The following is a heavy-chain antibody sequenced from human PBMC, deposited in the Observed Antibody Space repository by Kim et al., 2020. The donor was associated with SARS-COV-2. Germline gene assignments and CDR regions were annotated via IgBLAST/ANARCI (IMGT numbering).Heavy chain of an antibody. CDR2: INHSGST. J-gene: IGHJ6*03. CDR3: ARVYRLVVPAATNYYYYY. CDR1: GGSFSGYY. V-gene: IGHV4-34*01. D-gene: IGHD2-2*01. Sequence: SETLSLTCAVYGGSFSGYYWSWIRQPPGKGLEWIGEINHSGSTNYNPSLKSRVTISVDTSKNQFSLKLSSVTAADTAVYYCARVYRLVVPAATNYYYYY.